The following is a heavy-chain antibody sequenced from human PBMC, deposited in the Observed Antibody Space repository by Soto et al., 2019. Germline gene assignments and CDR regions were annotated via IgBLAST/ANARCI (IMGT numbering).Heavy chain of an antibody. CDR1: GGSITSSGYY. V-gene: IGHV4-31*03. CDR3: ARGGGSTKGDY. D-gene: IGHD2-2*01. Sequence: QVQLQESGPGLVKPSQTLSLTCTVFGGSITSSGYYWSWIRQHPGEGLEWIGFTSNSGSTSYNPSLKSRVTISVDTSSNQFSLNLKSVTAADTAVYYCARGGGSTKGDYWGQGTLVTVSP. CDR2: TSNSGST. J-gene: IGHJ4*02.